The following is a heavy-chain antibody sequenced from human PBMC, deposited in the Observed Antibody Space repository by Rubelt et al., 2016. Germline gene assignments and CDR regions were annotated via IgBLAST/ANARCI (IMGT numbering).Heavy chain of an antibody. CDR3: ARELPGGGAFDI. CDR1: GFTFSSYD. D-gene: IGHD3-16*01. J-gene: IGHJ3*02. V-gene: IGHV3-13*01. CDR2: IGTAGDT. Sequence: VQLVESGGGVVQPGRSLRLSCAASGFTFSSYDMHWVRQATGKGLEWVSAIGTAGDTYYPGSVKGRFTISRENAKNSLYLQMNSLRAGDTAVYYCARELPGGGAFDIWGQGTMVTVSS.